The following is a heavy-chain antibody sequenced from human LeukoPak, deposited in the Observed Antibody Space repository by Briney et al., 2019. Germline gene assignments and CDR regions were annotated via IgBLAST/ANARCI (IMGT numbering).Heavy chain of an antibody. CDR1: GFTFSDYW. CDR3: ARDLVVTATY. Sequence: QTGGSLRLSCAVSGFTFSDYWMHWVRQAPGKGLEWVSRINSDGSITTDADSVKGRFTISRDNAKNTLYLQMNSLRAEDTGVYYCARDLVVTATYWGQGTLVTVSS. D-gene: IGHD2-21*02. V-gene: IGHV3-74*01. CDR2: INSDGSIT. J-gene: IGHJ4*02.